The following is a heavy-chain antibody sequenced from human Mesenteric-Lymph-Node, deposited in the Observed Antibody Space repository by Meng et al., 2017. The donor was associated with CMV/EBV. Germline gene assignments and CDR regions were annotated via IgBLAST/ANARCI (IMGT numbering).Heavy chain of an antibody. CDR3: ARLDVVVPAAMAYYYYGMDV. V-gene: IGHV3-21*01. Sequence: GESLKISCAASGFTFSSYSMNWVRQAPGKGLEWVSSISSSSSYIYYADSVKGRFTISRDNAKNSLYLQMNSLRAEDTAVYYCARLDVVVPAAMAYYYYGMDVWGQGTTVTVSS. D-gene: IGHD2-2*01. J-gene: IGHJ6*02. CDR1: GFTFSSYS. CDR2: ISSSSSYI.